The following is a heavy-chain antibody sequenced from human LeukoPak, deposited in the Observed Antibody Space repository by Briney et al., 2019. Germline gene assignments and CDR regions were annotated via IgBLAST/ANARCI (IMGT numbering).Heavy chain of an antibody. V-gene: IGHV3-30*02. CDR2: IRYDGSNK. Sequence: GGSLRLSCAASGFTFSSYGMHWVRQAPGKGLEWVAFIRYDGSNKHQADSVKGRFTISRDNSKNTLYLQMNSLRAEDTAVYHCAKDSTLTIFGVGIFDYWGQGTLVTVSS. J-gene: IGHJ4*02. CDR1: GFTFSSYG. D-gene: IGHD3-3*01. CDR3: AKDSTLTIFGVGIFDY.